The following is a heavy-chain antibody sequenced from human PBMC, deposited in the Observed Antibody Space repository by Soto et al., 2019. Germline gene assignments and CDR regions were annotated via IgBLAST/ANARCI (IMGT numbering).Heavy chain of an antibody. V-gene: IGHV3-74*01. D-gene: IGHD6-19*01. CDR2: INSDGIST. Sequence: GGSLRLSCAASGFTFSSYLMHWVRQAPGKGLVWVSRINSDGISTSYADSVKGRFTISRDNAKNTLYLQMNSLRAEDTAVYYCARELKWLVRGDYYYGMDVWGQGTTVTVSS. J-gene: IGHJ6*02. CDR3: ARELKWLVRGDYYYGMDV. CDR1: GFTFSSYL.